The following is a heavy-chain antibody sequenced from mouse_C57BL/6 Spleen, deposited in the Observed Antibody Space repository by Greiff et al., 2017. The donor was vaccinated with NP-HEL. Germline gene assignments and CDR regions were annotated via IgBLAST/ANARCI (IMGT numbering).Heavy chain of an antibody. CDR2: IDPSDSET. CDR3: ARRWLLRGGYAMDY. V-gene: IGHV1-52*01. D-gene: IGHD2-3*01. J-gene: IGHJ4*01. CDR1: GYTFTSYW. Sequence: QVQLQQPGAELVRPGSSVKLSCKASGYTFTSYWMHWVKQRPIQGLEWIGNIDPSDSETHYNQKFKDKATLTVDKSSSTAYMQLSSLTSEDSAVYYCARRWLLRGGYAMDYWGQGTSVTVSS.